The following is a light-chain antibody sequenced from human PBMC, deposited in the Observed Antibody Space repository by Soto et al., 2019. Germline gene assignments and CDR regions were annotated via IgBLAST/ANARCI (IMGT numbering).Light chain of an antibody. CDR2: AAS. Sequence: IQLTQSPSSLSASVGDRVTITCRASQGISSYLAWYQQKPGKAPKLLIYAASTLQSGVPSTFCGSGPGTDFTLTSSSLQPEDFATYYCQQLNSYPLTVGGGTKVEIK. CDR1: QGISSY. V-gene: IGKV1-9*01. CDR3: QQLNSYPLT. J-gene: IGKJ4*01.